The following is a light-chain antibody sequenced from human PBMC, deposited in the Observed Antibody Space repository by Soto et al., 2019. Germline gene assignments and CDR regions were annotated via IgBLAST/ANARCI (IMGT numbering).Light chain of an antibody. V-gene: IGLV2-14*01. CDR3: TSFISRTSSIL. CDR2: EVT. CDR1: ANDY. J-gene: IGLJ2*01. Sequence: QSVLAQPASVSGSPGQSITISCSGSANDYVSWYQHHPGKAPRLLLYEVTHRPSGVSHRFSGSKSGNTASLTISGLQPEDEAHYYCTSFISRTSSILFGGGTQLTVL.